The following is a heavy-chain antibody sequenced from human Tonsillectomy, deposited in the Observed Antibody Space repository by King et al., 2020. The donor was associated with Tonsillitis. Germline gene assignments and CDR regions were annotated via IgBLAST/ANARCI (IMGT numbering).Heavy chain of an antibody. CDR1: GFIFSTYG. Sequence: VQLVESGGGVVQPGRSLRLSCAASGFIFSTYGMHWVRKAPGKGLEWVSVISYDGSNKIYADSVKGRFTISRDNSKNTLYLQMNSLRGEDAAVYYCAKDRGDVYPGSFVMDVWGQGTTVTVFS. D-gene: IGHD2-8*01. J-gene: IGHJ6*02. V-gene: IGHV3-30*18. CDR2: ISYDGSNK. CDR3: AKDRGDVYPGSFVMDV.